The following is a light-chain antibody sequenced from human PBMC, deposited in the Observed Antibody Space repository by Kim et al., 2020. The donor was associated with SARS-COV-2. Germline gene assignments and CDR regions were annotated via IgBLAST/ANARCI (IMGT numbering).Light chain of an antibody. J-gene: IGLJ2*01. Sequence: GETVTTTCTRSSGSRDDNYVHWYQQRPGSVPTAVIYADDQRPSGVSDRFSGSIDSSSDSASLTISGLRTEDEDDCYCQSYNRDNVLFGGGTQLTVL. CDR2: ADD. V-gene: IGLV6-57*03. CDR1: SGSRDDNY. CDR3: QSYNRDNVL.